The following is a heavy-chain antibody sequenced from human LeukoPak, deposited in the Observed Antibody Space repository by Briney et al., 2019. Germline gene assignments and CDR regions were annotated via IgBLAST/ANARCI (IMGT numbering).Heavy chain of an antibody. D-gene: IGHD5-12*01. V-gene: IGHV1-69*04. CDR2: IIPILGIA. Sequence: GSSVKVSCKASGGTFSSYAISWVRQAPGQGLEWMGRIIPILGIANYAQKFQGRVTITADKSTSTAYMELRSLRSEDTAVYYCARGYSGSYYYGMDVWGQGTTVTVSS. CDR1: GGTFSSYA. J-gene: IGHJ6*02. CDR3: ARGYSGSYYYGMDV.